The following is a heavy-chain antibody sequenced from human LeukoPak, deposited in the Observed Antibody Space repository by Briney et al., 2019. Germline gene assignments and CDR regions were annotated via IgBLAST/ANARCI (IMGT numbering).Heavy chain of an antibody. D-gene: IGHD6-6*01. CDR1: GGSISSLY. J-gene: IGHJ4*02. V-gene: IGHV4-59*08. Sequence: PSETLSLTRSVSGGSISSLYWSWIRHPPGQGLERIGYIYYTGRTNYNPSLKSRATMFVDMSKNQISLRLSSVTAADTAVYYCARHRAYSSSSPFDYWGQGTLVTVS. CDR3: ARHRAYSSSSPFDY. CDR2: IYYTGRT.